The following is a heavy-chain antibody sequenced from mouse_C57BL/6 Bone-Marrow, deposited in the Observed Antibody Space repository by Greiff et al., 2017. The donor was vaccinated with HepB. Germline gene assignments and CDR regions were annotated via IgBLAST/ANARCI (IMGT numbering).Heavy chain of an antibody. D-gene: IGHD1-1*01. CDR3: ASLYYYGSSYDYAMDY. V-gene: IGHV1-59*01. CDR1: GYTFTSYW. Sequence: QVQLQQPGAELVRPGTSVKLSCKASGYTFTSYWMHWVKQRPGQGLEWIGVIDPSDSYTNYNQKFKGKATLTVDTSSSTAYMQLSSLTSEESAVYYCASLYYYGSSYDYAMDYWGQGTSVTVSS. CDR2: IDPSDSYT. J-gene: IGHJ4*01.